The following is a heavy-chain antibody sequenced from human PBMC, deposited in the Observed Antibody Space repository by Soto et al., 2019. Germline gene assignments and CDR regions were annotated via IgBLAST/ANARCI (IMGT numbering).Heavy chain of an antibody. V-gene: IGHV3-11*06. D-gene: IGHD2-21*01. CDR1: GFTFSDYY. CDR2: ISGTSVYI. Sequence: AGGSLRLSCAASGFTFSDYYMSWIRQAPGKGLEWVSYISGTSVYIHYADSVKGRFTISRDNAKNSVYLQMDSLRVEDTAVYYCEREGALKPFPSWGQGALVTV. CDR3: EREGALKPFPS. J-gene: IGHJ5*02.